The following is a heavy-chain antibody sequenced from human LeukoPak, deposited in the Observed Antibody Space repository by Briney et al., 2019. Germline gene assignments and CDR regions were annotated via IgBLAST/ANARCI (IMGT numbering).Heavy chain of an antibody. CDR1: GGSISGDNW. Sequence: SETLSLTCAVSGGSISGDNWGSWVRQAPGKGLEWIGEVDHSGRTNYNPSLKSRVTISEDKSKNQFSLIMSSVTAADTAVYYCARDTAMVTYWFDPWGQGTLVTVSS. V-gene: IGHV4-4*02. J-gene: IGHJ5*02. D-gene: IGHD5-18*01. CDR3: ARDTAMVTYWFDP. CDR2: VDHSGRT.